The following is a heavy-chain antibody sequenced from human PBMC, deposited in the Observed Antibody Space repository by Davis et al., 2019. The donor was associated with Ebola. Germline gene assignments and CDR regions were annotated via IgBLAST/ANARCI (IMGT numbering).Heavy chain of an antibody. J-gene: IGHJ4*02. CDR2: RHYTGST. D-gene: IGHD6-13*01. CDR1: GVSITSYY. V-gene: IGHV4-59*08. Sequence: SETLSPTCSVSGVSITSYYWSWIRQPPGKGLEYIGYRHYTGSTNYNPSLKSRVTISTDASNKQFSLKLSSVTAADTAVYYCASGYSSSWPDYWGQGTLVTVSS. CDR3: ASGYSSSWPDY.